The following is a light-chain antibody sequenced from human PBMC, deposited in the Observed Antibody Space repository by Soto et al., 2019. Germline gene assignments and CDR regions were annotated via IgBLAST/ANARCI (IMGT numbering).Light chain of an antibody. V-gene: IGKV1-5*03. CDR2: KAS. CDR1: QSISSW. J-gene: IGKJ2*01. Sequence: DIQMTQSPSTLSASVGDRVTITCRASQSISSWLAWYQQKPGKAPKRLIDKASSLESGVPSRFSGRGSGTESTLTISSLQPDDFPTYYCQQYNSYSRYTFGQGTKLQIK. CDR3: QQYNSYSRYT.